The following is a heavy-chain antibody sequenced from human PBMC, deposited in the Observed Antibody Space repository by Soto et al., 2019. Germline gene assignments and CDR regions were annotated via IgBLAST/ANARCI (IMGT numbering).Heavy chain of an antibody. Sequence: EVQLVESGGGLVQPGRSLRLSCAASGFTFDDYAMNWVRQAPGKGLEWVSGISWNSGRVAYADSVKGRFTISRDNAKNSLYLQMNSLRAEDTALYYCAKEAGYSCSGGSCYFDYWGQGTLVTVSS. J-gene: IGHJ4*02. V-gene: IGHV3-9*01. CDR2: ISWNSGRV. D-gene: IGHD2-15*01. CDR1: GFTFDDYA. CDR3: AKEAGYSCSGGSCYFDY.